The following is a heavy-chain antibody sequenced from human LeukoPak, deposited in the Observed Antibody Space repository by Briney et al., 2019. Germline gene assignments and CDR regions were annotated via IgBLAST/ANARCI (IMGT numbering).Heavy chain of an antibody. Sequence: GASVKVSCKASGYTFTSYDINWVRQATGQGLEWMGWMNPNSGNTGYAQKFQGRVTMTRNTSISTAYMELSSLRSEDTAVYYRARGKRLSTEAQGYFDYWGQGTLVTVSS. J-gene: IGHJ4*02. CDR3: ARGKRLSTEAQGYFDY. V-gene: IGHV1-8*01. D-gene: IGHD4/OR15-4a*01. CDR2: MNPNSGNT. CDR1: GYTFTSYD.